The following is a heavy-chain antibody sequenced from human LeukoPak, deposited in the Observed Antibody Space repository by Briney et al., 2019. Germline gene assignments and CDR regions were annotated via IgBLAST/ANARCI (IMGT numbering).Heavy chain of an antibody. D-gene: IGHD3-22*01. J-gene: IGHJ2*01. Sequence: PSETLSLTCAVHGGSFSGYDCSRIRQPPGKGLEWIGEINHCGSTNYNPSLKSRVTISVDTSKNQFSLKLSSVTAADTAVYYCARDRYYDSSGYSTNYWYFDLWGRGTLVTVSS. CDR2: INHCGST. CDR3: ARDRYYDSSGYSTNYWYFDL. V-gene: IGHV4-34*01. CDR1: GGSFSGYD.